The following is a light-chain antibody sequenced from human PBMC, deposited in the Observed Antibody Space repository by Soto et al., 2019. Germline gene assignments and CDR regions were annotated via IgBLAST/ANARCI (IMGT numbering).Light chain of an antibody. J-gene: IGLJ2*01. CDR3: SSYTSSREMV. CDR2: DVS. Sequence: QSVLTQPASVSGSPGQSLTISCTGTSSDVGGYNYVSWYQQHPGKAPKLMIYDVSNRPSGVSNRFSGSKSGNTASLTISGLQAEDEADYYCSSYTSSREMVFGGGTKLTVL. CDR1: SSDVGGYNY. V-gene: IGLV2-14*01.